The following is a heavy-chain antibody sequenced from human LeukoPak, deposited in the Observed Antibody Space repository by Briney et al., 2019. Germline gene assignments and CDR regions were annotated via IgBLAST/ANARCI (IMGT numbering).Heavy chain of an antibody. CDR2: IRYDGSNK. CDR3: AKDRRYVSGTPEGYFDY. D-gene: IGHD6-19*01. Sequence: GGSLRLSCAASGFTFSSYGMHWVRQAPGMGLEWVAFIRYDGSNKYYADSVKGRFTISRDNSKNTLYLQMNSLRAEDTAVYYCAKDRRYVSGTPEGYFDYWGQGTLVTVSS. V-gene: IGHV3-30*02. CDR1: GFTFSSYG. J-gene: IGHJ4*02.